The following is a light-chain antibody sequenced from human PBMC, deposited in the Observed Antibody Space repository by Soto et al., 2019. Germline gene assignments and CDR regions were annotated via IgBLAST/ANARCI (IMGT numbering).Light chain of an antibody. CDR1: QGIRND. CDR2: AAS. CDR3: QQYNDLST. J-gene: IGKJ4*01. Sequence: AIQMTQSPSSLSASVGDRVTITCRASQGIRNDLGWYQQKPGKAPKLLIYAASILQSGVPSRFSGSGSGTDFTLTISSLQPEDFATYYCQQYNDLSTFGGGTKVEIK. V-gene: IGKV1-6*01.